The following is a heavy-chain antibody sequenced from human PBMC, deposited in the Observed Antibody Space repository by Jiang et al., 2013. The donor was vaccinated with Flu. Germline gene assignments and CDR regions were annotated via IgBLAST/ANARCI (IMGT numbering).Heavy chain of an antibody. CDR3: ARHVEDGDWFDS. CDR2: ISTSGYT. J-gene: IGHJ5*01. V-gene: IGHV4-30-4*01. Sequence: GPGLVKPSQTLSLACSVSGGSITSGDYYWTWIRQSPGRGLEWIGYISTSGYTYYNPSLRSRVTISVDASNNQFSLRLNSVTAADTAVYYCARHVEDGDWFDSWGQGPWSPSP. CDR1: GGSITSGDYY.